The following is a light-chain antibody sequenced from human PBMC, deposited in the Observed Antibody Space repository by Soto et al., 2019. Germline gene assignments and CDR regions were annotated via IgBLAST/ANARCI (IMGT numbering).Light chain of an antibody. CDR1: SSDVGGYNF. CDR3: SSYTNSIPLYV. J-gene: IGLJ1*01. V-gene: IGLV2-14*01. Sequence: QSLLTQPASVSGSPGQSITVSCTGTSSDVGGYNFVSWYQQHPGKAPKLMIYDVSNRPSGVSDRFSGSKSGNTASLTISGLQAEDEADYYCSSYTNSIPLYVFGTGTKVTVL. CDR2: DVS.